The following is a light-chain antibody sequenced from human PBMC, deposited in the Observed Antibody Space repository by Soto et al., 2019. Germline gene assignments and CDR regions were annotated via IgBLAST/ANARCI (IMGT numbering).Light chain of an antibody. Sequence: QSALTQPPSASGSPGQSVTISCTGTSSDVGAYNYVSWYQQHPGKAPRVMIFEVTKRPSGVPDRFSGSKSGNTASLTVSGLQAEDEADYYCCSYAGSNNLYVFGTGTKVTVL. V-gene: IGLV2-8*01. CDR3: CSYAGSNNLYV. CDR1: SSDVGAYNY. J-gene: IGLJ1*01. CDR2: EVT.